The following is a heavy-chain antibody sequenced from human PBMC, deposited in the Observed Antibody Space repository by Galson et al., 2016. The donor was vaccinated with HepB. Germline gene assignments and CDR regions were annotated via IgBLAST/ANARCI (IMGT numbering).Heavy chain of an antibody. J-gene: IGHJ4*02. CDR1: GFSFRTYA. Sequence: SLRLSCAASGFSFRTYAMNWVRQAPGKGLEWVAYITGSTSTTYYADSVRGRFSVSRDNARNSLYLQMNRLRDEDTATYYCARGFDFDSWGQGTLVTVSS. CDR3: ARGFDFDS. V-gene: IGHV3-48*02. CDR2: ITGSTSTT.